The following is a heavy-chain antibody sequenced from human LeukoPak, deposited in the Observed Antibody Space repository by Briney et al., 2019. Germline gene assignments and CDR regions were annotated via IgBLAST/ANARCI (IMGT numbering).Heavy chain of an antibody. Sequence: SVKVSCKAPGGTFSSYAISWVRQAPGQGLEWMGRIIPIFGTANYAQKFQGRVTITTDESTSTAYMELSSLRSEDTAVYYCASDYPYGDYAYWGQGTLVTVSS. J-gene: IGHJ4*02. CDR3: ASDYPYGDYAY. CDR1: GGTFSSYA. D-gene: IGHD4-17*01. CDR2: IIPIFGTA. V-gene: IGHV1-69*05.